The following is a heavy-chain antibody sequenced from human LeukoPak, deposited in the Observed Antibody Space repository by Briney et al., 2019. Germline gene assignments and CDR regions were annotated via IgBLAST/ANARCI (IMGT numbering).Heavy chain of an antibody. CDR3: VRQPQYYSDMDGYVSGSAVDH. J-gene: IGHJ4*02. V-gene: IGHV4-39*01. CDR1: GGSISGNSYY. CDR2: IHDTGNT. D-gene: IGHD3-22*01. Sequence: SETLSLTCTVSGGSISGNSYYWGWIRQPPGKGLEWIGSIHDTGNTFFNPSLKSRVTLSVDTSKNQFSLKVRSVTAADTAVFYCVRQPQYYSDMDGYVSGSAVDHWGRGTLVTVSS.